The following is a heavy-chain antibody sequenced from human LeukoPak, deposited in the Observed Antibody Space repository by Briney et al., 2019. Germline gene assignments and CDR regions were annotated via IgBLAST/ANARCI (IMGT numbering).Heavy chain of an antibody. V-gene: IGHV3-66*01. CDR3: ARIISSWVYFDY. J-gene: IGHJ4*02. CDR1: GFTVSSNY. CDR2: IYSGGST. D-gene: IGHD6-13*01. Sequence: GVSLRLSCAASGFTVSSNYMSWVRQAPGKGLEWVSVIYSGGSTYYADSVKGRFTISRDNSKNTLYLQMNSLRAEDTAVYYCARIISSWVYFDYWGQGTLVTVSS.